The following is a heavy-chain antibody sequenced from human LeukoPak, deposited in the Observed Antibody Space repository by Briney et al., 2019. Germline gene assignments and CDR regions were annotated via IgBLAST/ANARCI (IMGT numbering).Heavy chain of an antibody. J-gene: IGHJ1*01. CDR1: GGSISSGGYY. V-gene: IGHV4-31*03. D-gene: IGHD6-19*01. CDR3: ARGGWYPESFQH. Sequence: MPSETLSLTCTVSGGSISSGGYYWSWIRQHPGKGLEWIGYIYYSGSTYYNPSLKSRVTISVDTSKNQFSLKLSSVTAADTAVYYCARGGWYPESFQHWGQGALVTVSS. CDR2: IYYSGST.